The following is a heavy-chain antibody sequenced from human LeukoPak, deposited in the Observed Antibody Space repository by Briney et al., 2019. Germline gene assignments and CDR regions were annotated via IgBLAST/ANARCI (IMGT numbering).Heavy chain of an antibody. J-gene: IGHJ3*02. CDR1: GGSISSGGYY. CDR2: IYHSGST. D-gene: IGHD2-15*01. CDR3: ARAPVATYAFDI. V-gene: IGHV4-30-2*01. Sequence: SETLSLTCTVSGGSISSGGYYWSWIRQPPGKGLEWIGYIYHSGSTYYNPSLKSRVTISVDRSKNQFSLKLSSVTAADTAVYYCARAPVATYAFDIWGQGTMVTVSS.